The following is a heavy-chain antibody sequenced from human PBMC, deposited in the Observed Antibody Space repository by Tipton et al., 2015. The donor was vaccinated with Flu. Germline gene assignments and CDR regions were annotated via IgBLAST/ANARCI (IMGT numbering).Heavy chain of an antibody. V-gene: IGHV4-38-2*01. D-gene: IGHD4-11*01. CDR3: VRRDYSNYVSDPKSWFDP. CDR2: VSRSGNT. Sequence: GLVKPSETLSLTCGVSGDSISSDYYWGWIRQFPGKGLEWIGSVSRSGNTNYNPSLKSRVTISIDTSKNQFSLKMKTVTAADKAVYYCVRRDYSNYVSDPKSWFDPWGQGILVTVSS. J-gene: IGHJ5*02. CDR1: GDSISSDYY.